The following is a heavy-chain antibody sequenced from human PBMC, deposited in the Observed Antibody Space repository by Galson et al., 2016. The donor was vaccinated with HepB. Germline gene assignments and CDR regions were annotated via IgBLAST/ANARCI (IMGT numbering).Heavy chain of an antibody. CDR2: ISSNSDT. CDR1: GFTFTTYT. J-gene: IGHJ6*02. Sequence: SLRLSCAASGFTFTTYTMNWVRQAPGQGLEWVSSISSNSDTYYTDSLKGRFTISRDNAKNSLYLQMNSLRAEDTAVYYCVVGSGTYFPNGMDVWGQGTTVTVPS. CDR3: VVGSGTYFPNGMDV. D-gene: IGHD1-26*01. V-gene: IGHV3-21*01.